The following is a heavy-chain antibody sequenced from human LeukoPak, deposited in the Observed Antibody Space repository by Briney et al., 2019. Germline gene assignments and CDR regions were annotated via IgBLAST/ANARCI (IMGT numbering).Heavy chain of an antibody. CDR3: ARSPFTAMVNDYFDY. CDR1: GGSISSYY. CDR2: IYYSGST. J-gene: IGHJ4*02. Sequence: PSETLSLTCTVSGGSISSYYWGWIRQPPGKGLEWIGYIYYSGSTNYNPSLKSRVTISVDTSKNQFSLKLSSVTAADTAVYYCARSPFTAMVNDYFDYWGQGTLVTVSS. D-gene: IGHD5-18*01. V-gene: IGHV4-59*01.